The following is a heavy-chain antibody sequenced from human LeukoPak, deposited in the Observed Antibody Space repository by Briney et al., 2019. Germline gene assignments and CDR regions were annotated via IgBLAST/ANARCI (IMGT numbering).Heavy chain of an antibody. J-gene: IGHJ4*02. D-gene: IGHD3-9*01. CDR1: GFTFSSYV. CDR3: AKRKTSLTGYYPLWDY. CDR2: IRGSGSST. V-gene: IGHV3-23*01. Sequence: PGGSLRLSCAASGFTFSSYVMSWVRQAPGKGLEWVSDIRGSGSSTYYADSVKGRFTISRDNSKNTLYLQMNSLRAEDTAVYYCAKRKTSLTGYYPLWDYWGQGTLVTVSS.